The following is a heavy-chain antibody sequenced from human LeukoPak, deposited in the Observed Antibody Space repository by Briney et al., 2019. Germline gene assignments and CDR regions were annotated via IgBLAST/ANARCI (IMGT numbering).Heavy chain of an antibody. J-gene: IGHJ2*01. V-gene: IGHV3-15*01. CDR3: TTLRTTTISTPAYWYFDL. D-gene: IGHD4-11*01. CDR2: IKSKTDDGAA. CDR1: GFTFNNAW. Sequence: GGSLRLSCAASGFTFNNAWMSWVRQAPGKGLEWVGRIKSKTDDGAADYAAPVKGRFTISRDDSKNTLYLQMNSLKTDDTAVYYCTTLRTTTISTPAYWYFDLWGRGTPVTVSS.